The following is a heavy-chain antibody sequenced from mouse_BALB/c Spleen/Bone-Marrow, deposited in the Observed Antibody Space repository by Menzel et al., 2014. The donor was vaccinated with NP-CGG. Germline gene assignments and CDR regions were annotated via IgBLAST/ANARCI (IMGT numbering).Heavy chain of an antibody. CDR3: AREARTTVRFAY. Sequence: VQLQQSGPVLVKPSQSLSLTCTVTAYSITSGYGWHWIRQFPGNKLAWMGYIHYSGSTHYNPSLKSRISITRDTSKNQFFLQLNSVTTEDTATYHCAREARTTVRFAYWGQGTLVTVSA. CDR2: IHYSGST. V-gene: IGHV3-1*02. D-gene: IGHD1-1*01. J-gene: IGHJ3*01. CDR1: AYSITSGYG.